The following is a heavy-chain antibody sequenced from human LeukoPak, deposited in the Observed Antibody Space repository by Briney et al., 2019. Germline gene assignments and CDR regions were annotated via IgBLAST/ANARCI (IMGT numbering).Heavy chain of an antibody. V-gene: IGHV4-34*01. CDR3: ARGHIRPRYSSSWSDYYYYYMDV. CDR1: GGSFSGYY. Sequence: PETLSLTCAVYGGSFSGYYWSWIRQPPGKGLEWIGEINHSGSTNYNPSLKSRVTISVDTSKNQFSLKLSSVTAADTAVYYCARGHIRPRYSSSWSDYYYYYMDVWGKGTTVTVSS. CDR2: INHSGST. J-gene: IGHJ6*03. D-gene: IGHD6-13*01.